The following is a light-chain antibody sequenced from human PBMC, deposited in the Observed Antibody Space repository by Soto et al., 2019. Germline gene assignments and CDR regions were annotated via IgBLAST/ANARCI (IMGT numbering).Light chain of an antibody. Sequence: DIVLTQSPGSLSLSPGERATLSCGTSQPIYIQSLTWYQQKPGQAPRLLIYDASNRATGIPARFSGSGSGTDFTLAISSLEPEDFAVYYCQQRSNWPPVTFGGGTKVDIK. CDR2: DAS. CDR1: QPIYIQ. J-gene: IGKJ4*01. CDR3: QQRSNWPPVT. V-gene: IGKV3-11*01.